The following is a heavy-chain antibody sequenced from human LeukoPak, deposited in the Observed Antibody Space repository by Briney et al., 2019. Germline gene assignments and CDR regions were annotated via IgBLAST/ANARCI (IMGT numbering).Heavy chain of an antibody. CDR1: GDSISSYY. J-gene: IGHJ4*02. D-gene: IGHD3-9*01. CDR3: ARSTSTMTAYVY. V-gene: IGHV4-59*01. Sequence: SETLSLTCTVSGDSISSYYWSWIRQPPGKGLEWIGYISYSGSTNYNSSLQSRVTLSVDTSKSHFSLKLASVTAADTAVYYCARSTSTMTAYVYWGQGILVTVSS. CDR2: ISYSGST.